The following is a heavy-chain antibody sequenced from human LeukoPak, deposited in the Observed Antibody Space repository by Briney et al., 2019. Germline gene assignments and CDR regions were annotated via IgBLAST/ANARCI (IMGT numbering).Heavy chain of an antibody. CDR3: ASPDYYGSGSYKFDP. J-gene: IGHJ5*02. V-gene: IGHV1-2*02. CDR1: AHTFGGYY. Sequence: ASVTVSSKASAHTFGGYYIHWVRQAPGQGPEWMGWINPNSGGTNYAQKFKGRVTMTTDTSISTAYMQLSSLRSDDTAVYYCASPDYYGSGSYKFDPWGPGTLVTVSS. CDR2: INPNSGGT. D-gene: IGHD3-10*01.